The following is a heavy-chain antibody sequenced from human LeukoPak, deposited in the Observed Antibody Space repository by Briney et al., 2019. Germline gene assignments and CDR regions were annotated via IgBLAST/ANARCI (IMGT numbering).Heavy chain of an antibody. J-gene: IGHJ4*02. CDR2: ISDSGGST. Sequence: PGGSLRLSCAASGFTLSSYAMSWVRQAPGQGLEWVSTISDSGGSTYYADSVKGRFTLSRDNSKSTLSLQMNSLRADDTAVYYCATQHFDYWGQGTVVTVSS. CDR3: ATQHFDY. CDR1: GFTLSSYA. V-gene: IGHV3-23*01.